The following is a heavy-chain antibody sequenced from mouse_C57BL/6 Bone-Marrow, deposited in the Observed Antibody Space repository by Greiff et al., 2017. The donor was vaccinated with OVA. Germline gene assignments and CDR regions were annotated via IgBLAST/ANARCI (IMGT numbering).Heavy chain of an antibody. V-gene: IGHV2-2*01. Sequence: VQLVESGPGLVQPSQSLSITCTVSGFSLTSYGVHWVRQSPGKGLEWLGVIWSGGSTDYNAAFISRLSISKDNSKSQVFFKMNSLQADDTAIYYCASFYSGYGVYAMDYWGQGTSVTVSS. D-gene: IGHD1-1*01. CDR1: GFSLTSYG. CDR2: IWSGGST. J-gene: IGHJ4*01. CDR3: ASFYSGYGVYAMDY.